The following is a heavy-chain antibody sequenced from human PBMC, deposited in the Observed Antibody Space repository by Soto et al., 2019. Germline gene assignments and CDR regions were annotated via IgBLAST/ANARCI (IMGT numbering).Heavy chain of an antibody. D-gene: IGHD2-21*02. V-gene: IGHV3-30-3*01. CDR1: GFTFSSYA. J-gene: IGHJ5*02. CDR3: ARDRVVLTVRGWFDP. CDR2: ISYDGSNK. Sequence: PGGSLSISCAASGFTFSSYAMHWVRPAPGKGLEWVAVISYDGSNKYYADSVKGRFTISRDNSKNTLYLQMNSLRAEDTAVDSCARDRVVLTVRGWFDPWGQGTLVTVSS.